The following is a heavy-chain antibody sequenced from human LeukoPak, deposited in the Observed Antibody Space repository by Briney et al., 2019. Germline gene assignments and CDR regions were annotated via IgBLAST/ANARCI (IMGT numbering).Heavy chain of an antibody. D-gene: IGHD6-25*01. V-gene: IGHV1-2*02. J-gene: IGHJ5*02. CDR1: GYIFSDYH. CDR3: VRDKIAAAGGGA. Sequence: ASVEVSCKTSGYIFSDYHMHWVRQVPGQGPEWMGWIHPYSGGTNYAQKFQGRLSMTRDMSISTAYMELNTLTSDDTAVYFCVRDKIAAAGGGAWGQGTLVTVSS. CDR2: IHPYSGGT.